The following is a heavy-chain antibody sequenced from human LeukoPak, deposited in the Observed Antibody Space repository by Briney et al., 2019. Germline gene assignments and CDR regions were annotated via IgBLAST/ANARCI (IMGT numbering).Heavy chain of an antibody. J-gene: IGHJ5*02. CDR3: AREGEGSWFDP. Sequence: GGSLRLSCAASGFTFSDYYMSWIRQAPGKGLEWVSYISSSSSYTNYADSVKGRFTISRDNAKNSLYLQMNSLRAEDTAVYYCAREGEGSWFDPWGQGTLVTVSS. CDR1: GFTFSDYY. CDR2: ISSSSSYT. V-gene: IGHV3-11*05. D-gene: IGHD3-16*01.